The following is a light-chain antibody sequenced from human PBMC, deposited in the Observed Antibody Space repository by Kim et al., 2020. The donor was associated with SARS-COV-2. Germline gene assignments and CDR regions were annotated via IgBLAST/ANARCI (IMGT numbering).Light chain of an antibody. Sequence: YVGDRVSISCRGSQSISVYLACFQQKPGKAPKTLFYTASSFQNGVPSKFIGSGSGTDFTLTLSSLQPEDFATYYCQQYNDYPRTFGQGTKVDIK. V-gene: IGKV1-16*02. CDR2: TAS. CDR1: QSISVY. CDR3: QQYNDYPRT. J-gene: IGKJ1*01.